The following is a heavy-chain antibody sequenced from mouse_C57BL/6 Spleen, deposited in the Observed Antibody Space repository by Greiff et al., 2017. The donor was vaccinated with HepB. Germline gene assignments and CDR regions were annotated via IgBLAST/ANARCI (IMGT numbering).Heavy chain of an antibody. CDR1: GYAFSSSW. Sequence: QVQLQQSGPELVKPGASVKISCKASGYAFSSSWMNWVKQRPGKGLEWIGRIYPGDGDTNYNGKFKGKATLTADKSSSTAYMQLSSRTSEDSAVYCCADRPFDYWGQGTTLTVSS. V-gene: IGHV1-82*01. J-gene: IGHJ2*01. CDR3: ADRPFDY. CDR2: IYPGDGDT.